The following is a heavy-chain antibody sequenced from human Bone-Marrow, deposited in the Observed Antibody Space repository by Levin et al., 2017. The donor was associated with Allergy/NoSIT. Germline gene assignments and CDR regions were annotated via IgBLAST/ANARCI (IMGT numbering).Heavy chain of an antibody. Sequence: GGSLRLSCAVSGFNFDDYNMHWVRQAPGKGLEWVSLITRDGGSTYYADSVKGRFTISRDNSKNSLYLQMSSLRTEDTALYYCAKGHYDFWSGFGYGVDVWGQGTTVTVSS. J-gene: IGHJ6*02. CDR1: GFNFDDYN. D-gene: IGHD3-3*01. CDR3: AKGHYDFWSGFGYGVDV. V-gene: IGHV3-43*01. CDR2: ITRDGGST.